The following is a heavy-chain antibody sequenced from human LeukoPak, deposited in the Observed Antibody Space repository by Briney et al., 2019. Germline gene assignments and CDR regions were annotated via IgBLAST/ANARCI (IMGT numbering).Heavy chain of an antibody. CDR3: ARKAPNGSGKVKC. Sequence: LETLSLTCAVYGGSLSGYNWNWIRQPPGKGLEWIGEINHSGSTNYNPSLKSRVTISLDTSKNQFSLQLNSVTAADTAVYYCARKAPNGSGKVKCWGQGTLVSVSS. D-gene: IGHD3-10*01. CDR1: GGSLSGYN. V-gene: IGHV4-34*01. J-gene: IGHJ4*02. CDR2: INHSGST.